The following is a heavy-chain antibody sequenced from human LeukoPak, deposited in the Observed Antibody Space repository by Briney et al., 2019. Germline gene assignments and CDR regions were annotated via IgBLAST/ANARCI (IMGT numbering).Heavy chain of an antibody. CDR1: GFTVSTKY. D-gene: IGHD2-2*01. J-gene: IGHJ4*02. CDR3: ARFLDTSTTPFDY. CDR2: IYSGGST. Sequence: GGSLRLSCAASGFTVSTKYMSWVRQAPGKGLEWVSVIYSGGSTYYADSVKGRFTISRDNSKNTLYLQMNSLRAEDTAVYYCARFLDTSTTPFDYWGQGTLVTVSS. V-gene: IGHV3-53*01.